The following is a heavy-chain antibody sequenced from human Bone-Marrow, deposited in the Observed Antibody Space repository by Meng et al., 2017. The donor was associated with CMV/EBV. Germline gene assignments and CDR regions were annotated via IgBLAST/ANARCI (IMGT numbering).Heavy chain of an antibody. CDR2: IYYSGST. CDR3: ARQIYDTSGEGWFDP. V-gene: IGHV4-61*01. CDR1: GGSVSSGSYY. Sequence: SETLSLTCTVSGGSVSSGSYYWSWIRQPPGKGLEWIGYIYYSGSTNYNPSLKSRVTISVDTSKNQLSLKMTSVTAADTAVYYCARQIYDTSGEGWFDPWGQGTLVTVSS. J-gene: IGHJ5*02. D-gene: IGHD3-3*01.